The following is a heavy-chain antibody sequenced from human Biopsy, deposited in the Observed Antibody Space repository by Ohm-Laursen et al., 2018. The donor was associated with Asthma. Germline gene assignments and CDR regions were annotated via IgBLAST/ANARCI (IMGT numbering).Heavy chain of an antibody. V-gene: IGHV1-18*01. CDR1: GYTFNSAG. Sequence: GSSVKVSCKTSGYTFNSAGITWMRQAPGQGLEWMGWISVYNGNTKVAQKLQDRVTMITDTSTSTAYMELGSLRSDDTAVYFCARAVDYSHYYGIDVWGQGTTVTVS. J-gene: IGHJ6*02. CDR3: ARAVDYSHYYGIDV. CDR2: ISVYNGNT. D-gene: IGHD3-10*01.